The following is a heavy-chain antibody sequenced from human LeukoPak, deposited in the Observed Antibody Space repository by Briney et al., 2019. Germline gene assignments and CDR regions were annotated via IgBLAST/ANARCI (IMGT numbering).Heavy chain of an antibody. J-gene: IGHJ4*02. D-gene: IGHD3-22*01. V-gene: IGHV4-34*01. CDR2: INHSGST. CDR3: ARAFRNYDSSGYHPFDY. Sequence: KPSETLSLTCAVYGGPFSGYYWSWIRQPPGKGLEWIGEINHSGSTNYNPSLKSRVTISVDTSKNQFSLKLSSVTAADTAVYYCARAFRNYDSSGYHPFDYWGQGTLVTVSS. CDR1: GGPFSGYY.